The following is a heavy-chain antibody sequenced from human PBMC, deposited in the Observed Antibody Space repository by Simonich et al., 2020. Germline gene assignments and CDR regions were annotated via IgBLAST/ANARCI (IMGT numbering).Heavy chain of an antibody. CDR2: INPTRGGT. J-gene: IGHJ4*02. V-gene: IGHV1-2*06. CDR3: ARWPSIPASYGSGSYFDY. CDR1: GYTFTGYY. Sequence: QVQLVQSGAEVKKPGASVKVSCKASGYTFTGYYMHWVRQAPGQGLEVMGLINPTRGGTNYAHKFQGRVTMTRDTSISTAYMELSRLRSDDTAVYYCARWPSIPASYGSGSYFDYWGQGTLVTVSS. D-gene: IGHD3-10*01.